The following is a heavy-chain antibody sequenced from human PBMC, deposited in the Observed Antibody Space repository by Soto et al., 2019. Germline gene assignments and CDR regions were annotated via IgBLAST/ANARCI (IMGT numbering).Heavy chain of an antibody. D-gene: IGHD1-26*01. CDR3: ARLPYSTALDY. CDR2: IYFSGSN. CDR1: GGSISSSSYY. J-gene: IGHJ4*01. V-gene: IGHV4-39*01. Sequence: QVKLQESGPGLVKPSETLSLTCTVSGGSISSSSYYWGWIRQPPGKGLEWIGTIYFSGSNYYNPSLKSRVTIYVDTSKNQFSLKLSSVTAADTAVYYCARLPYSTALDYWGHGTLVTVSS.